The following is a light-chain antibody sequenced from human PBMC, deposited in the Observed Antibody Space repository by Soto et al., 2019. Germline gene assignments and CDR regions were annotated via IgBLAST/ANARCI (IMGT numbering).Light chain of an antibody. CDR1: QSISNH. J-gene: IGKJ1*01. CDR2: AVS. V-gene: IGKV1-39*01. Sequence: DIQMPQSPSSLSASVGDRVTITCRASQSISNHLNWYQQKPGKAPKLVMYAVSTLQSGAPSRFSGSGAGTDFTLTISSLQPEDFATYSCQQSYSTPWTFGQGTKVDI. CDR3: QQSYSTPWT.